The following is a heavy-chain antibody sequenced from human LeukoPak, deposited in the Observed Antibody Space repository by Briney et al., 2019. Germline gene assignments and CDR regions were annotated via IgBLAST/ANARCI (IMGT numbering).Heavy chain of an antibody. D-gene: IGHD2-2*01. CDR1: GFTFSSYS. V-gene: IGHV3-48*01. Sequence: SGGSLRLSCAASGFTFSSYSMNWVRQAPGKGLEWVSYISSSSSTIYYADSVKGRFTISRDNAKNSLYLQMNSLRAEDTAEYYCARLGYCSSTSCYAYYYYYGMDVWGQGTTVTVSS. CDR2: ISSSSSTI. J-gene: IGHJ6*02. CDR3: ARLGYCSSTSCYAYYYYYGMDV.